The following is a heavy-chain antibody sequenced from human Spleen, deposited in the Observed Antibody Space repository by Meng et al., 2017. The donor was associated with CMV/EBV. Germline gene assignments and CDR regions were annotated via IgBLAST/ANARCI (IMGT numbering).Heavy chain of an antibody. J-gene: IGHJ6*02. Sequence: SETLSLTCTVSGYSISSGYYWGWIRQPPGKGLEWIGSIYHSGSTYYNPSLKSRVTISVDTSKNQFSLKLSSVTAADTAVYYCAREGEISSPAPPYYYYGMDVWGQGTLVTVSS. V-gene: IGHV4-38-2*02. CDR1: GYSISSGYY. CDR2: IYHSGST. CDR3: AREGEISSPAPPYYYYGMDV. D-gene: IGHD2-2*01.